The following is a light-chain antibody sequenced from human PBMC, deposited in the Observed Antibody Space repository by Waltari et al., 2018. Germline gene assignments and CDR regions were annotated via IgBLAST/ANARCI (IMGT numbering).Light chain of an antibody. Sequence: QSVLTQPPSVSGAPGQRVPISCTGSSSNIGAGYDVPWYHQLPGTAPKLLLYRNNNRPSGVPDRFSGSKSGTSASLAITGLQAEDEADYYCQSYDSSLSGFWVFGGGTKLTVL. J-gene: IGLJ3*02. V-gene: IGLV1-40*01. CDR1: SSNIGAGYD. CDR2: RNN. CDR3: QSYDSSLSGFWV.